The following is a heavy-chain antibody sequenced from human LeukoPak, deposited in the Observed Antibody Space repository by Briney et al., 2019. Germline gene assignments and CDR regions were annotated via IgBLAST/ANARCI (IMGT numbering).Heavy chain of an antibody. CDR1: GFTFSSYG. J-gene: IGHJ4*02. CDR3: AKPHFDY. CDR2: IRFDGSNK. V-gene: IGHV3-30*02. Sequence: PGRSLRLSCAASGFTFSSYGMHWVRQAPGKGLEWVAFIRFDGSNKYYADSVKGRFTISRDNSKNMLYLQMNSLRAEDTAVYYCAKPHFDYWGQGTLVTVSS.